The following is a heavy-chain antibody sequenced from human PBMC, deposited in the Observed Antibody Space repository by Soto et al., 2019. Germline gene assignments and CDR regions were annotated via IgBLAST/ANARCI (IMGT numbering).Heavy chain of an antibody. V-gene: IGHV4-59*08. CDR2: IYYSGST. Sequence: PSETLSLTCNVSGGSISHYYWSWIRQPPGKGLEWIGYIYYSGSTSYNPSLQSRVTISVDTSKNQFSLNLRSVTAADTALYYCARTYSSGWIAYWGQGTVVTVSS. CDR3: ARTYSSGWIAY. J-gene: IGHJ4*02. D-gene: IGHD6-19*01. CDR1: GGSISHYY.